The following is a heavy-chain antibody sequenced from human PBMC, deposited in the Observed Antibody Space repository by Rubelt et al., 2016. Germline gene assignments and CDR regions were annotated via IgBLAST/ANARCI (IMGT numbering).Heavy chain of an antibody. Sequence: VQLAESGGGVVQPGGSLRLSCAASGFTFNDYWMTWVRQAPEKGLEWVANIKEDGSEKYYVDSVKGRFTISRDNAKNSLYLQMNSLRADDTAVDYCAIGGNSIFWGQGTLVTVSS. D-gene: IGHD4-23*01. J-gene: IGHJ4*02. V-gene: IGHV3-7*02. CDR2: IKEDGSEK. CDR1: GFTFNDYW. CDR3: AIGGNSIF.